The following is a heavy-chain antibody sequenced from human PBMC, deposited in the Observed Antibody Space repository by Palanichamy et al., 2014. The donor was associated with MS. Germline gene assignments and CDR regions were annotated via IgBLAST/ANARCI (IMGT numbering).Heavy chain of an antibody. J-gene: IGHJ3*02. CDR1: WVLQWLL. CDR3: SRGSIADRLSI. CDR2: SITVEAP. D-gene: IGHD6-6*01. Sequence: VQLQHGAAGLLKPSGDPVPHLRCLWWVLQWLLLELDPPAPTEGGWSGLGKSITVEAPATTRPSKSRLTISVDTSENQFSLKLSSVTAADTAVYYCSRGSIADRLSIWGQGTMVTVSA. V-gene: IGHV4-34*01.